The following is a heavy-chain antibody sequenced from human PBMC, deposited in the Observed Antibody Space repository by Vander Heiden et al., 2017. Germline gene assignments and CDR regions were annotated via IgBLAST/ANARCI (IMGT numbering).Heavy chain of an antibody. V-gene: IGHV1-69*01. CDR2: IIPIFGTA. CDR1: GGTFSSYA. D-gene: IGHD3-9*01. Sequence: QVQLVQSGAEVKKPGSSVKVSCKASGGTFSSYAISWVRQAPGQGLERMGGIIPIFGTANYAQKFQGRVTITADESTSTAYMELSSLRSEDTAVYYCASSALTGYYKGYYYYGMDVWGQGTTVTVSS. CDR3: ASSALTGYYKGYYYYGMDV. J-gene: IGHJ6*02.